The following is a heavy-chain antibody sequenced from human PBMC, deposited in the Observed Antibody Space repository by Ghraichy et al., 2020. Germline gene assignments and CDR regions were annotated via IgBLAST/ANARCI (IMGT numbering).Heavy chain of an antibody. CDR2: ISTDGSII. Sequence: RGSLRLSCAASGFTLSFYWMHWVRQAPGKGLVWVARISTDGSIIAYADSVKGRFTISRDNAKDTLYLLMNSLRAEDTAVYYCARDNHASLDYWGQGSLVTVSS. D-gene: IGHD3-16*01. V-gene: IGHV3-74*01. CDR1: GFTLSFYW. CDR3: ARDNHASLDY. J-gene: IGHJ4*02.